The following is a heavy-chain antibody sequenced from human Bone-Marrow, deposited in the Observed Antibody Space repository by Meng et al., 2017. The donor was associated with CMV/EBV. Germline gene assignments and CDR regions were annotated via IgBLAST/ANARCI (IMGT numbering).Heavy chain of an antibody. D-gene: IGHD2-2*01. CDR2: ISSSSSTI. V-gene: IGHV3-48*04. CDR1: GFTFSSYS. CDR3: ARDTIGYCSSTSCSYYYGMDV. Sequence: GESLKISCAASGFTFSSYSMNWVRQAPGKGLEWVSYISSSSSTIYYADSVKGRFTISRDNAKNSLYLQMNSLRAEDTAVYYCARDTIGYCSSTSCSYYYGMDVWGQGTLVTVSS. J-gene: IGHJ6*02.